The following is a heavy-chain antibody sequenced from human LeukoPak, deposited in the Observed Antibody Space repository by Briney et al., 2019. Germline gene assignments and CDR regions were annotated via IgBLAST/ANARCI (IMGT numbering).Heavy chain of an antibody. J-gene: IGHJ4*02. CDR1: GGSISSSSYY. V-gene: IGHV4-39*01. Sequence: PSETLSLTCTVSGGSISSSSYYWGWIRQPPGKGLEWIGSIYYSGSTCYNPSLKSRVTISVDTSKNQFSLKLSSVTAADTAVYYCARHQRRLRTVFYSSSWYYFDYWGQGTLVTVSS. D-gene: IGHD6-13*01. CDR2: IYYSGST. CDR3: ARHQRRLRTVFYSSSWYYFDY.